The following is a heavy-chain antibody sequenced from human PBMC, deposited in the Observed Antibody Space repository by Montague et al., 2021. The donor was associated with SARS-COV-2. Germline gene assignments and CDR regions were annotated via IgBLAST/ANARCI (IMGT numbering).Heavy chain of an antibody. CDR2: ISHSGST. Sequence: SETLSLTCAVYGGSLSGYCWSWIRQPPGEGLEWIAEISHSGSTSYNPSLKSRVTISVDTSKNQFSLKLSSATAADTAVYYCVQVPYRLLFVPRYYGMDVWGQGTTVTVSS. CDR1: GGSLSGYC. J-gene: IGHJ6*02. D-gene: IGHD2-2*01. V-gene: IGHV4-34*01. CDR3: VQVPYRLLFVPRYYGMDV.